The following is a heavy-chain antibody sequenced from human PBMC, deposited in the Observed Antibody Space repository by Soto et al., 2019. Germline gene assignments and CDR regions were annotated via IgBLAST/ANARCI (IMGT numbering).Heavy chain of an antibody. J-gene: IGHJ6*02. CDR3: ARDRVGATWDYYYGMDV. V-gene: IGHV4-31*03. CDR1: GGSISSGGYY. D-gene: IGHD1-26*01. Sequence: SETLSLTCTVSGGSISSGGYYWSWIRQHPGKGLEWIGYIYYSGSTYYNPSLKSRVTISVDTSKNQFSLKLSSVTAADTAVYYCARDRVGATWDYYYGMDVWGQGTTVTSP. CDR2: IYYSGST.